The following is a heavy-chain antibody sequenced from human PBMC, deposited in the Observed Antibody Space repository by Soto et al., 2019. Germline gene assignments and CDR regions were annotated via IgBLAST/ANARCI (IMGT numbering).Heavy chain of an antibody. V-gene: IGHV1-18*01. CDR3: AREMPGYCSNSACLPGY. D-gene: IGHD2-2*03. J-gene: IGHJ4*02. Sequence: ASVKVSCKASGYTVTGYDIHLVRQATGQGLEWMGWMNANTGNTNNAQKLQGRVTMTRDTSTSTAYMELRSLRSDDTAMYYCAREMPGYCSNSACLPGYWGQGTLVTVSS. CDR1: GYTVTGYD. CDR2: MNANTGNT.